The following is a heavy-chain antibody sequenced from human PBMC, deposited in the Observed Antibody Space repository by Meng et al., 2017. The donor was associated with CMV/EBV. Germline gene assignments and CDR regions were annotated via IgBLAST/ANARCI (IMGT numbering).Heavy chain of an antibody. D-gene: IGHD3-9*01. Sequence: SETLSLTCTVSGDSISGSSYYWGWIRHPPGRGLQWIGSIYYSGRTYYNPSLNSRVTISVDTTNNQFSLKLSSVTAADTAVYYCARERVLYYDILTGWLGYYGMDVWGQGTTVTVSS. J-gene: IGHJ6*02. CDR1: GDSISGSSYY. CDR3: ARERVLYYDILTGWLGYYGMDV. V-gene: IGHV4-39*07. CDR2: IYYSGRT.